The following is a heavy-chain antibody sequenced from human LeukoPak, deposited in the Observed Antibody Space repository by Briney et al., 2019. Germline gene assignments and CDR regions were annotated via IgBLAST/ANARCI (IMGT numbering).Heavy chain of an antibody. CDR3: ARGTSGSYWGTVPYYFDY. D-gene: IGHD1-26*01. J-gene: IGHJ4*02. CDR1: GYSISSGYY. CDR2: IYHSGST. Sequence: PSETLSLTCTVSGYSISSGYYWGWIRQPPGKGLEWIGSIYHSGSTYYNPSLKSRVTISVDTSKNQFSLKLSSVTAADTAVYYCARGTSGSYWGTVPYYFDYWGQGTLVTVSS. V-gene: IGHV4-38-2*02.